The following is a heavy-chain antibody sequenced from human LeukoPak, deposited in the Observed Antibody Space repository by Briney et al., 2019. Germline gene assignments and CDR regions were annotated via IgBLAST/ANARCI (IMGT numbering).Heavy chain of an antibody. D-gene: IGHD4-23*01. Sequence: GGSLRLSCAASGFTFSSYSMNWVPQAPGKGLEWVSSISSSSSYIYYADSVKGRFTISRDNAKNSLYLQMNSLRAEDSAVYYCARMGGNSIDYWGQGTLVTVSP. J-gene: IGHJ4*02. CDR2: ISSSSSYI. V-gene: IGHV3-21*01. CDR1: GFTFSSYS. CDR3: ARMGGNSIDY.